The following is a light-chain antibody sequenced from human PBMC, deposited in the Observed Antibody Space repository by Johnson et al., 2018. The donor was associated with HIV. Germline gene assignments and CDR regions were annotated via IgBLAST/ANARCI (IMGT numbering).Light chain of an antibody. CDR3: GTWANSLNSPV. J-gene: IGLJ1*01. V-gene: IGLV1-51*02. CDR1: SSNIGNNY. CDR2: ENN. Sequence: QPVLTQPPSVSAAPGQKVTISCSGSSSNIGNNYVSWYQQLPGTAPKLLIYENNKRPSGIPDRFSGSKSGTSATLGITGLQTGEEADYYCGTWANSLNSPVVGTGTKVTVL.